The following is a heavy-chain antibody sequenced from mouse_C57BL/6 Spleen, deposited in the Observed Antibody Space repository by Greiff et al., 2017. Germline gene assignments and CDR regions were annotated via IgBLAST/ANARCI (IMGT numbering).Heavy chain of an antibody. D-gene: IGHD2-3*01. CDR3: ARHDGYWYLDD. V-gene: IGHV5-9*01. CDR2: ISGGGGNT. CDR1: GFTFSSYT. Sequence: VQSGGGLVKPGGSLKLSCAASGFTFSSYTMSWVRQTPGKGLEWVATISGGGGNTYYPDSVKGRFTISRDNAKNTLYLQMSSLRSEDAALYYCARHDGYWYLDDWGTGTTVTVSS. J-gene: IGHJ1*03.